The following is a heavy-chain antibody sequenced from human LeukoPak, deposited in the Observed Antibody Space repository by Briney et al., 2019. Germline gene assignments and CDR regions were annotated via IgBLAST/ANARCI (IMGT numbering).Heavy chain of an antibody. CDR1: GYTFTGYY. Sequence: GASVTVSCKASGYTFTGYYMHWVRQAPGKGLEWMGWINPNSGGTNYAQKFQGRVTMTRDTSISTAYMELSRLRSDDTAVYYCARDGVGYDDSSGYYYFQHWGQGTLVTVSS. D-gene: IGHD3-22*01. CDR2: INPNSGGT. V-gene: IGHV1-2*02. J-gene: IGHJ1*01. CDR3: ARDGVGYDDSSGYYYFQH.